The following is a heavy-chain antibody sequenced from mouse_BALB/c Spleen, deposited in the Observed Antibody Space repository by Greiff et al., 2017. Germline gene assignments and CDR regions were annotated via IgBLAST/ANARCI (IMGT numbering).Heavy chain of an antibody. CDR2: IYPGGGYT. D-gene: IGHD1-1*01. CDR3: ARGTTVAHYAMDY. V-gene: IGHV1-63*02. CDR1: GYTFTNYW. Sequence: VQLRQSGAELVRPGTSVKISCKASGYTFTNYWLGWVKQRPGHGLEWIGDIYPGGGYTNYNEKFKGKATLTADTSSSTAYMQLSSLTSEDSAVYFCARGTTVAHYAMDYWGQGTSVTVSS. J-gene: IGHJ4*01.